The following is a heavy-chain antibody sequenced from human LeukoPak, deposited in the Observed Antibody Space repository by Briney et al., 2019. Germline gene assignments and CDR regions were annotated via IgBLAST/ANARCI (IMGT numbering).Heavy chain of an antibody. Sequence: ASVKVSCKASGYTFTSYDINWVRQATGQGLEWMGWMNPNSGNTGYAQKFQGRVTMTRNTSISTAYMELSSLRSEDTAVYYCARASDGDGDYDYWGRGTLVTVSS. CDR3: ARASDGDGDYDY. V-gene: IGHV1-8*01. CDR1: GYTFTSYD. CDR2: MNPNSGNT. J-gene: IGHJ4*02. D-gene: IGHD4-17*01.